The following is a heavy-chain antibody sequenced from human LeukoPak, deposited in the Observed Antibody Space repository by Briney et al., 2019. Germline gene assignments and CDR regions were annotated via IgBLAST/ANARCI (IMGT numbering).Heavy chain of an antibody. Sequence: PGRSLRLSCAISGFTFTYYAMHWVRQAPGKGLEWVAVISHDGSNQQYADSVRGQVTISRDNSKSTLYLQMASLRAGDTAVYYCARQGDTGSWYFDYWGQGTLVIVSS. CDR2: ISHDGSNQ. CDR3: ARQGDTGSWYFDY. CDR1: GFTFTYYA. V-gene: IGHV3-30-3*01. D-gene: IGHD2-21*02. J-gene: IGHJ4*02.